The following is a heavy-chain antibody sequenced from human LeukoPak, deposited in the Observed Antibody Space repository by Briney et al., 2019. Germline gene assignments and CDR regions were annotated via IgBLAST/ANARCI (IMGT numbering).Heavy chain of an antibody. V-gene: IGHV1-8*01. Sequence: ASVKVSCKASGYAFTSYDINWVRQATGQGLEWMGWMNPNSGNTGYAQKLQGRVTMTTDTSTSTAYMELRSLRSDDTAVYYCARGPYCSSTSCYPEAFDYWGQGTLVTVSS. CDR1: GYAFTSYD. CDR3: ARGPYCSSTSCYPEAFDY. D-gene: IGHD2-2*01. J-gene: IGHJ4*02. CDR2: MNPNSGNT.